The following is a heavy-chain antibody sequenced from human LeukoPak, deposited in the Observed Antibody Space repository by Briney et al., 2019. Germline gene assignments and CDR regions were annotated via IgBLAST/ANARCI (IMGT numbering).Heavy chain of an antibody. Sequence: PSETLSLTCTVSGGSISSYYWSWIRQPPGKGLEWIGYIYYSGSTNYNPSLKSRVTISVDTSKNQFSLKLSSVTAADTAVYYCARGDSGYDPYYFDYWGQGTLVTVSS. D-gene: IGHD5-12*01. V-gene: IGHV4-59*01. CDR3: ARGDSGYDPYYFDY. CDR1: GGSISSYY. CDR2: IYYSGST. J-gene: IGHJ4*02.